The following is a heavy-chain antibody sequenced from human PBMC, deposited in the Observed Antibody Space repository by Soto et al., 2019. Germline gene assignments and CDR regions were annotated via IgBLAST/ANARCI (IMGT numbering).Heavy chain of an antibody. D-gene: IGHD3-10*01. V-gene: IGHV4-34*02. CDR1: CESFGGYY. Sequence: QVQLQQWGAGLLKPSETLSLTCDVSCESFGGYYWSWIRQSPGKGLEWMGDITHRGSTNYNPSLKSLVTLAVETPKRQFSLKLSYVADADTAVYYCARGGAHAKSGSGIYQFGYGLVFLGQGTTVAVS. J-gene: IGHJ6*02. CDR2: ITHRGST. CDR3: ARGGAHAKSGSGIYQFGYGLVF.